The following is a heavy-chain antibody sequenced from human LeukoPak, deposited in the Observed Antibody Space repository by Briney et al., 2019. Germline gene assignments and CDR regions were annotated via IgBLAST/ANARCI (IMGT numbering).Heavy chain of an antibody. J-gene: IGHJ6*03. Sequence: GGSLRLSCAASGFTFSDYYMSWIRQAPGKGLEWVSYISSSGSTIYYADSAKGRFTISRDNAKNSLYLQMNSLRAEDTAVYYCASSPAWLNYYYYMDVWGKGTTVTISS. V-gene: IGHV3-11*04. CDR1: GFTFSDYY. CDR3: ASSPAWLNYYYYMDV. CDR2: ISSSGSTI. D-gene: IGHD3-9*01.